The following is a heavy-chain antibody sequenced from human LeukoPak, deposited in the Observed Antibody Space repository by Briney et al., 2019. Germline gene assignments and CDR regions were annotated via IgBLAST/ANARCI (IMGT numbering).Heavy chain of an antibody. CDR1: GGSIGSGSYY. V-gene: IGHV4-61*02. Sequence: SETLSLTCSVSGGSIGSGSYYWSWIRQPAGKGLEWIGRFYTSGSTNYNPSLKSRVTISVDTSKNQFSLKLNSGTAADTAVYYCARGRDGYNFSNRGEYYYFDYWGQGTLVTSSS. J-gene: IGHJ4*02. CDR2: FYTSGST. CDR3: ARGRDGYNFSNRGEYYYFDY. D-gene: IGHD5-24*01.